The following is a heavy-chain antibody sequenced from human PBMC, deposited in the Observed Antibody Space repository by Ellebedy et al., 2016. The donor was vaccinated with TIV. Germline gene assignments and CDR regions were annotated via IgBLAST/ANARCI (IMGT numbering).Heavy chain of an antibody. D-gene: IGHD7-27*01. J-gene: IGHJ3*02. CDR1: GFTFSPYA. CDR2: ISGSSLTK. V-gene: IGHV3-48*04. CDR3: ARDMAWGNERVNDALDI. Sequence: GESLKISCAASGFTFSPYAMNWVRQAPGKGLEWVSFISGSSLTKNYADSVKGRFTISRDNAKNSLYLQMSSLTAEDTAMYYCARDMAWGNERVNDALDIWGQGTMVTVSS.